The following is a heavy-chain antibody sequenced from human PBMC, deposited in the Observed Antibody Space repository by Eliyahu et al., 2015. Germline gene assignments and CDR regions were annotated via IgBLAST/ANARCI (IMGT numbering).Heavy chain of an antibody. J-gene: IGHJ4*02. CDR3: ARGRGVRKISAPFDY. Sequence: QVQLQQWGAGLLKPSETLSRTCAXXGAXFSVYYWSWIRQPPGKGLEWIGEVNHSGTTNYNPSLKRRVAMSIDTSKNQFSLTLTSVTAADTAMYYCARGRGVRKISAPFDYWGQGTLVTVSS. V-gene: IGHV4-34*02. CDR2: VNHSGTT. D-gene: IGHD3-10*01. CDR1: GAXFSVYY.